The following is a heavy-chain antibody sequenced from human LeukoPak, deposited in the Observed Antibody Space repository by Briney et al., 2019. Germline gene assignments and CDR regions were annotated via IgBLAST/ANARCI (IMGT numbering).Heavy chain of an antibody. J-gene: IGHJ5*02. CDR1: GFTFSSYA. CDR3: AKEVKAATNWFDP. D-gene: IGHD6-25*01. CDR2: ISFSGTNT. V-gene: IGHV3-23*01. Sequence: GGSLRLSCAASGFTFSSYAMSWVRQAPGKGLEWVSAISFSGTNTYYADSVKGRFTISRDNSKNTLYLQMNSLGAEDTAVYFCAKEVKAATNWFDPWGQGTLVTVSS.